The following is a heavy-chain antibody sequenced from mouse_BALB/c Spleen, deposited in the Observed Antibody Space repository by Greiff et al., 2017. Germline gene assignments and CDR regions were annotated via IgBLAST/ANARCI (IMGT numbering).Heavy chain of an antibody. CDR1: GFNIKDYY. V-gene: IGHV14-4*02. Sequence: SGAELVRSGASVKLSCTASGFNIKDYYMHWVKQRPEQGLEWIGWIDPENGDTEYAPKFQGKATMTADTSSNTAYLQLSSLTSEDTAVYYCNVGSSGHFAYGGQGTLVTVSA. CDR3: NVGSSGHFAY. D-gene: IGHD3-1*01. CDR2: IDPENGDT. J-gene: IGHJ3*01.